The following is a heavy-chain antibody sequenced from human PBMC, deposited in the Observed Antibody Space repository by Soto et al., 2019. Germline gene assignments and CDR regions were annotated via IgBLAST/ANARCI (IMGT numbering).Heavy chain of an antibody. CDR3: ARDLLYYGETHNWFDP. CDR2: IKPSGGSI. J-gene: IGHJ5*02. CDR1: GYTFTNYY. Sequence: QVQLVQSGAEVKKSGASVKVSCKASGYTFTNYYLHWVRQAPGQGLEWMGMIKPSGGSITYAQKFQGRVTMTSDTSTNTVCMELSSLRSEDTAVYYCARDLLYYGETHNWFDPWGQGTLVTVSS. D-gene: IGHD4-17*01. V-gene: IGHV1-46*03.